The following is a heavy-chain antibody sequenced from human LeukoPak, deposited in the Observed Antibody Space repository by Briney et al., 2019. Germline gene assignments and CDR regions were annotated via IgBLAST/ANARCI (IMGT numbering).Heavy chain of an antibody. CDR3: AKDQQVPAAGTWGSIDY. Sequence: PGRSLRLSCAASGFTFSNYGMHWVRQAPGKGLEWVAVISYDGSNKYYADSVKGRFTISRDNSKNALYLQMNSLRGEDTAVYYCAKDQQVPAAGTWGSIDYWGQGTLVTVSS. CDR1: GFTFSNYG. CDR2: ISYDGSNK. D-gene: IGHD6-13*01. V-gene: IGHV3-30*18. J-gene: IGHJ4*02.